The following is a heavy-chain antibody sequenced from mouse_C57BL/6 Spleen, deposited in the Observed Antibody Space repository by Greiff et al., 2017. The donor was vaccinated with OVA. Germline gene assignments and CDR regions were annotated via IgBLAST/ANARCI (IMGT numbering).Heavy chain of an antibody. D-gene: IGHD2-2*01. J-gene: IGHJ4*01. Sequence: VKLMESGPGLVQPSQSLSITCTVSGFSLTSYGVHWVRQSPGKGLEWLGVIWSGGSTDYNAAFISRLSISKDNSKSQVFFKMNSLQADDTAIYYCARIDYGYDYAMDYWGQGTSVTVSS. V-gene: IGHV2-2*01. CDR3: ARIDYGYDYAMDY. CDR1: GFSLTSYG. CDR2: IWSGGST.